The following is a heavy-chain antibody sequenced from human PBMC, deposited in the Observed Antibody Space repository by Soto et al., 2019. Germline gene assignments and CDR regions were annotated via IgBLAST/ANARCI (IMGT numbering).Heavy chain of an antibody. Sequence: PWGSLRLSCAAAGFPFSTYWMHWVRQAPGKGPVWVSRINNDGSTTRYADSVKGRFTISSDNAKNTLYLQMSSLRAEEAAVYYCAGQGLYYYGLDIRGHGSTVSVSS. CDR3: AGQGLYYYGLDI. J-gene: IGHJ6*02. CDR1: GFPFSTYW. CDR2: INNDGSTT. V-gene: IGHV3-74*01.